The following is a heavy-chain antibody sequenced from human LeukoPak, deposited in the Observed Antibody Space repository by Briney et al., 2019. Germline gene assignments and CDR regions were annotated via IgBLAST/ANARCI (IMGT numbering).Heavy chain of an antibody. CDR1: GFTFSNYW. Sequence: GGSLRLSCAASGFTFSNYWMGWVRQAPGKRPEWVANMNIDGSEKYYADSVKGRFTISRDNARNSVYLQMNSLRVEDTAVYYCARDLGGRSGYWGQGTLVTVSS. J-gene: IGHJ4*02. V-gene: IGHV3-7*01. CDR3: ARDLGGRSGY. CDR2: MNIDGSEK. D-gene: IGHD1-26*01.